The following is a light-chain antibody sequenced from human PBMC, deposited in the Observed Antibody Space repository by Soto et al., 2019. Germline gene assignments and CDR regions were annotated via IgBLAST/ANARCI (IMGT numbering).Light chain of an antibody. CDR2: WAS. J-gene: IGKJ4*01. V-gene: IGKV4-1*01. CDR3: QQYSSTPLT. Sequence: DIVMTQSPDSLAVSLGERATINCKSSQSVLYSSNNKNYLAWYQQRPGHPPKLLIYWASSRESGVPDRFSGSGSGTDFTLTISSQQAEDVAVYYCQQYSSTPLTFGGGTKVEIK. CDR1: QSVLYSSNNKNY.